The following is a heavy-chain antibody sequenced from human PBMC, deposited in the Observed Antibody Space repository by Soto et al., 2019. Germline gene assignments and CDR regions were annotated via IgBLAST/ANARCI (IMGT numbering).Heavy chain of an antibody. CDR2: IYYSGST. V-gene: IGHV4-59*12. CDR1: SGSISSYY. CDR3: ASNVAADDALDV. D-gene: IGHD2-15*01. J-gene: IGHJ3*01. Sequence: PSETLSLTCTVSSGSISSYYWSWIRQPPGKGLEWIGYIYYSGSTNYNPSLKSRVTISVDTSKNQFTLNLSSVTAADTAVYYCASNVAADDALDVWGQGTMVTVSS.